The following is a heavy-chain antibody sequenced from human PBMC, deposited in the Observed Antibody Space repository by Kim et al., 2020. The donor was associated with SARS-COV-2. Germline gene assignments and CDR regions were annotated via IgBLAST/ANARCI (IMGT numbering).Heavy chain of an antibody. D-gene: IGHD3-22*01. J-gene: IGHJ5*02. V-gene: IGHV4-31*02. Sequence: LKSRVTISVDTSKNQFSLKLSSVTAADTAVYYCAREVNDSSGRGTPWFDPWGQGTLVTVSS. CDR3: AREVNDSSGRGTPWFDP.